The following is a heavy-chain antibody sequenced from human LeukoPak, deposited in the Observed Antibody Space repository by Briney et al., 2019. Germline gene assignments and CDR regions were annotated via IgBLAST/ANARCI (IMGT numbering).Heavy chain of an antibody. CDR1: GGSFSGYY. Sequence: PSETLSLTCAVYGGSFSGYYWSWIRQPPGKGLEWIGEINHSGSTNYNPSLKSRVTISVDTSKNQFSLKLSSVTAADTAVYYCARPWIQAPFDYWGQGTLVTVSS. CDR2: INHSGST. D-gene: IGHD5-18*01. V-gene: IGHV4-34*01. J-gene: IGHJ4*02. CDR3: ARPWIQAPFDY.